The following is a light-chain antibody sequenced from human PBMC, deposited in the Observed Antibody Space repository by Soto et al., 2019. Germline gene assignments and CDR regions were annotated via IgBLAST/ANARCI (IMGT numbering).Light chain of an antibody. CDR3: QQYDSDSST. V-gene: IGKV1-5*03. CDR1: QSINNW. J-gene: IGKJ2*01. Sequence: DLPMTQSPSTLSASVGDRVTITCRASQSINNWLAWYQQKPGKAPKLLIYEASSLLSGVPSRFSGSGSGTEFTLTISSLQPDDFADYYCQQYDSDSSTFGQGTKLDI. CDR2: EAS.